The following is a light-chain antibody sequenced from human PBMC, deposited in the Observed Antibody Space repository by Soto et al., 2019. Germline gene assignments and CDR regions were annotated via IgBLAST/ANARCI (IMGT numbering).Light chain of an antibody. Sequence: QSVRTQPASVAGSPVQSITISCTGTSSDVGGYIYVSWYQQHPGKAPKLMIYDVTSRPSGVSYRFSGSKSGNTASLNISGLQAEDEADSYCSSYTTSSSYVFGTGTKVTVL. CDR2: DVT. CDR3: SSYTTSSSYV. CDR1: SSDVGGYIY. J-gene: IGLJ1*01. V-gene: IGLV2-14*01.